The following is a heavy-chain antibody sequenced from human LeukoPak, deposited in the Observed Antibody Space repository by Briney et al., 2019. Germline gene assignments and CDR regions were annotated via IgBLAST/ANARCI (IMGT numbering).Heavy chain of an antibody. J-gene: IGHJ5*02. V-gene: IGHV3-7*03. CDR3: ARGPSWWDQEVAWFDP. CDR2: IKQDGSEK. D-gene: IGHD1-26*01. Sequence: GGSLRLSCAASGFTFSSYAMSWVRQAPGKGLEWVANIKQDGSEKYYVDSVKGRFTISRDNAKNSLYLQMNSLRAEDTAVYYCARGPSWWDQEVAWFDPWGQGTLVTVSS. CDR1: GFTFSSYA.